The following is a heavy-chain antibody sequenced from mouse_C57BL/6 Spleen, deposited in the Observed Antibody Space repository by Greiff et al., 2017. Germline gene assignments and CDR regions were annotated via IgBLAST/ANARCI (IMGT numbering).Heavy chain of an antibody. V-gene: IGHV1-55*01. J-gene: IGHJ2*01. D-gene: IGHD2-3*01. CDR1: GYTFTSYW. Sequence: QVQLQQPGAELVKPGASVKMSCKASGYTFTSYWITWVKQRPGQGLEWIGDIYPGSGSTNYNEKFKSKATLTVDTSSSTAYMQLRSLTAEDSAVYYCARKGAYDGYYNFDYWGQGTTLTVAS. CDR3: ARKGAYDGYYNFDY. CDR2: IYPGSGST.